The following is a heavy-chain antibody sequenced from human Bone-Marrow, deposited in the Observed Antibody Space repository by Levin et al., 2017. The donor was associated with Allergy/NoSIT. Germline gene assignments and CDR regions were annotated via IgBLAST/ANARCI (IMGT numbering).Heavy chain of an antibody. D-gene: IGHD5-18*01. J-gene: IGHJ4*02. V-gene: IGHV3-49*03. Sequence: GESLKISCTASGFTFGDYAMSWFRQAPGKGLEWVGFIRSKAYGGTTEYAASVKGRFTISRDDSKSIAYLQMNSLKTEDTAVYYCTRDRIQLWLPYDYWGQGTLVTVSS. CDR1: GFTFGDYA. CDR2: IRSKAYGGTT. CDR3: TRDRIQLWLPYDY.